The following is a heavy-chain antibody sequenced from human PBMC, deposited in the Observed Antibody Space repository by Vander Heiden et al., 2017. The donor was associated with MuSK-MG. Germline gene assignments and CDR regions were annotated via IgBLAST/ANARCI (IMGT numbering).Heavy chain of an antibody. CDR3: VRDSGDFEFRFDF. V-gene: IGHV3-11*05. D-gene: IGHD3-10*01. Sequence: QVKLVEPGDGLVTPGGSLTLSCPASGFPFSNFYMAWIRRTPGKGLEWLSYISYSSSSTYFADSVKGRFSIARDNAKNVLYLQMNTLRAEDSAVYYCVRDSGDFEFRFDFWGQGTQVTVSS. CDR1: GFPFSNFY. J-gene: IGHJ4*02. CDR2: ISYSSSST.